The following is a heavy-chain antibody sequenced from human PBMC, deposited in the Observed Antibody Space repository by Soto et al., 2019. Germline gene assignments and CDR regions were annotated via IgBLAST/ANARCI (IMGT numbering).Heavy chain of an antibody. CDR3: AREADDGYYSDF. V-gene: IGHV3-21*02. J-gene: IGHJ4*02. CDR1: GFTFSDFT. Sequence: EVQLVESGGGLVKPGGSLRLSCAASGFTFSDFTMNWVRQAPGKGLEWVSCISSTSIYISYADSVRGRFSISRNNAKNSLYLQMDSLRAEDTAVYYCAREADDGYYSDFWGQGALVTVSS. D-gene: IGHD2-21*01. CDR2: ISSTSIYI.